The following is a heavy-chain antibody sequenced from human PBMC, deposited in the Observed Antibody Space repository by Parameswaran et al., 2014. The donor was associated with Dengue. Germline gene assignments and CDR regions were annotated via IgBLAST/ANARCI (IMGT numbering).Heavy chain of an antibody. V-gene: IGHV1-8*01. D-gene: IGHD1-26*01. J-gene: IGHJ5*02. CDR3: ARGPALSGFDQNWFDP. CDR2: MNPNSGNT. Sequence: WVRQAPGQGLEWMGWMNPNSGNTGYAQKFQGRVTMTRNTSISTAYMELSSLRSEDTAVYYCARGPALSGFDQNWFDPWGQGTLVTVSS.